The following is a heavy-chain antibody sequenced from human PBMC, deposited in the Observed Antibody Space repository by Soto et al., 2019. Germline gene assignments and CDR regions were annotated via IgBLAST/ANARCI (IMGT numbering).Heavy chain of an antibody. CDR1: GYTFTSYY. CDR3: ARGNNDYGSGSYLAYFDY. J-gene: IGHJ4*02. V-gene: IGHV1-46*03. CDR2: INPSGGTT. D-gene: IGHD3-10*01. Sequence: QVQLVQSGAEVKKPGASVKVSCKAFGYTFTSYYIHWVRQAPGQGLEWVGMINPSGGTTSYAQKLQDRVTMPSDTSTSTVYMELSSLRSEDTAVYYCARGNNDYGSGSYLAYFDYWGQGTVVTVSS.